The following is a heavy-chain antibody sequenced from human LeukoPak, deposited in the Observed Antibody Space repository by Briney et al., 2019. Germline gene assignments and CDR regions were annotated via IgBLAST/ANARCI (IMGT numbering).Heavy chain of an antibody. V-gene: IGHV1-18*04. CDR1: GYTFTGYY. CDR2: ISAYNGNT. Sequence: ASVKVSCKASGYTFTGYYMHWVRQAPGQGLEWMGWISAYNGNTKYAQKVQGRVTMTTDTSTSTAYMDLRSLTSDDTAVYYCAGWARSASSDFDYWGQGTLVTVSS. J-gene: IGHJ4*02. CDR3: AGWARSASSDFDY. D-gene: IGHD2-2*01.